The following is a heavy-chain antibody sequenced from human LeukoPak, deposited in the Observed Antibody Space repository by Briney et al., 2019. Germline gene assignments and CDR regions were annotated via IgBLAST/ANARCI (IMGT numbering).Heavy chain of an antibody. V-gene: IGHV3-30-3*01. CDR2: ISYDGSNK. CDR1: GFIFSNYP. J-gene: IGHJ3*02. Sequence: PGGSLRLSCAVSGFIFSNYPMHWVRQAPGKGLEWVAAISYDGSNKYYADSVKGRFTISRDNSENTLYVQINSLRAEDTAVYYCARQQTYGIVRDTAFDIWGQGTKVTISS. CDR3: ARQQTYGIVRDTAFDI. D-gene: IGHD2-21*01.